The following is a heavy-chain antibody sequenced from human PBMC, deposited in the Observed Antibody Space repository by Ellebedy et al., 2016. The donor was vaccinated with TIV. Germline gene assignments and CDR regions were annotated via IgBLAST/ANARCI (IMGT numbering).Heavy chain of an antibody. Sequence: ASVKVSCKASGYTFTSYAMHWVRQAPGQRLEWMGWINAGNGNTKYSQKFQGRVTITRDTSASTAYMEQSSLRSEDTAVYYCARAFLLVVAATDNWFDPWGQGTLVTVSS. V-gene: IGHV1-3*01. CDR2: INAGNGNT. CDR3: ARAFLLVVAATDNWFDP. D-gene: IGHD2-15*01. J-gene: IGHJ5*02. CDR1: GYTFTSYA.